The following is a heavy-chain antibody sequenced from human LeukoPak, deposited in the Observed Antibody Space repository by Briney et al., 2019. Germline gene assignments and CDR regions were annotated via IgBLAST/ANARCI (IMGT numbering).Heavy chain of an antibody. D-gene: IGHD3-10*01. Sequence: GGSLRLSCTASGFTFDDYYITWIRQAPGKGLDWVAYISSSGTATYYADSVKGRFTISRDNAKNSLYLQMDSLKAEDTAMYYCARPARSRIYYPDAFENWGQGTMVTVSS. CDR1: GFTFDDYY. J-gene: IGHJ3*02. CDR3: ARPARSRIYYPDAFEN. V-gene: IGHV3-11*04. CDR2: ISSSGTAT.